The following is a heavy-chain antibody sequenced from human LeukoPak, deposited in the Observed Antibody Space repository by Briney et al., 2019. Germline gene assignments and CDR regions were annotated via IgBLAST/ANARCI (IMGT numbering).Heavy chain of an antibody. Sequence: SETLSFTATGAAGSISSHYWSWIRPPPGHGLEWSVYIYSSVSTNYNPSLKSQVTISGDTSKAQFSLKLSAVAAAATAVYYCARGVSISWYLASDYWGQRTPVTVSS. CDR1: AGSISSHY. D-gene: IGHD6-13*01. CDR2: IYSSVST. V-gene: IGHV4-59*11. CDR3: ARGVSISWYLASDY. J-gene: IGHJ4*02.